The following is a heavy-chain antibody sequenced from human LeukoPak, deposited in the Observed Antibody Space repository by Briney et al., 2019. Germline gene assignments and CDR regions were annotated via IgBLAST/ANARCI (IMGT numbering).Heavy chain of an antibody. V-gene: IGHV4-61*02. CDR3: ARSTQYYDLWSAQYGGAFDI. J-gene: IGHJ3*02. D-gene: IGHD3-3*01. CDR2: IYTSGST. CDR1: GGSISSGSYY. Sequence: PSETLSLTCTVSGGSISSGSYYWSWIRQPAGKGLEWIGRIYTSGSTNYNPSLKSRVTISVDTSKNQFSLKLSSVTAADTAVYYCARSTQYYDLWSAQYGGAFDIWGQGTMVTVSS.